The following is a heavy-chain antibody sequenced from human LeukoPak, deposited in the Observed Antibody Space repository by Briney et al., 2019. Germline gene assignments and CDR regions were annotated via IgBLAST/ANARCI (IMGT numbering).Heavy chain of an antibody. CDR2: ISAYNGNT. V-gene: IGHV1-18*01. Sequence: ASVKVSCKASSYTFTNYAFTWVRQSPGQGLEWMGWISAYNGNTNYAQKLQGRVTMTTDTSTSTAYMELRSLRSDDTAVYYCARGLEWLTRRHTWFDPWGQGTLVTVSS. CDR1: SYTFTNYA. CDR3: ARGLEWLTRRHTWFDP. D-gene: IGHD3-3*01. J-gene: IGHJ5*02.